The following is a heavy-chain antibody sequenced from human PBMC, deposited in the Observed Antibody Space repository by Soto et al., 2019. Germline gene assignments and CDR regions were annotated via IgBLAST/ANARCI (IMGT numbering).Heavy chain of an antibody. CDR2: IYYSGGT. CDR3: AREPSI. V-gene: IGHV4-31*03. J-gene: IGHJ4*02. CDR1: GGSISSGGYF. Sequence: PSETQSLTCTVSGGSISSGGYFWNWIRQHPGKGLEWIGYIYYSGGTYYNPSLKSRVTISVDTSKNQFSLKLSSVTAADTAVYYCAREPSIWGQGTLVTVSS.